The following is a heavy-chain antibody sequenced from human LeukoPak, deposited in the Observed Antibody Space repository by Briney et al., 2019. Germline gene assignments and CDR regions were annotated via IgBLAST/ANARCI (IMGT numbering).Heavy chain of an antibody. Sequence: PGGSLRLSCAASGFTFSSYAMSWVRQAPGKGLEWVSAISGSGGSTYYADSVKGRFTISRDNSKNTLYLQMNSVRAEDTAVYFCARDFWNEPSKYFDYWGQGTLVTVSS. CDR2: ISGSGGST. CDR3: ARDFWNEPSKYFDY. D-gene: IGHD3-3*01. V-gene: IGHV3-23*01. J-gene: IGHJ4*02. CDR1: GFTFSSYA.